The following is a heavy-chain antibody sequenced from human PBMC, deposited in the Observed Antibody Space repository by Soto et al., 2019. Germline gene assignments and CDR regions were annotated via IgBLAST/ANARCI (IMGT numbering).Heavy chain of an antibody. Sequence: QVQLQESGPGLVKPSETMSLTCTVSGASISNKYWNWIRQPPGKGLEWIGHIYNGERTNYNPSLKSRVTISVDTSKNQFSLKLGSVTAADTAVYYCAQTTGWPGFDYWGQGILVTVSS. D-gene: IGHD6-19*01. V-gene: IGHV4-59*01. J-gene: IGHJ4*02. CDR3: AQTTGWPGFDY. CDR2: IYNGERT. CDR1: GASISNKY.